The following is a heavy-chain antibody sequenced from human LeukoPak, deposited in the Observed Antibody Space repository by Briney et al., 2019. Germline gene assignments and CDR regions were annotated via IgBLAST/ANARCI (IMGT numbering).Heavy chain of an antibody. CDR1: GYTFTGYY. D-gene: IGHD6-13*01. Sequence: ASVKVSCKASGYTFTGYYMHWVRQAPGQGLEWMGWISPNSGGTNYAQKFQGRVTMTRDTSISTAYMELSRLRSDDTAVYYCAKRSAAGTVGYFDYWGQGSLVTVSS. J-gene: IGHJ4*02. CDR3: AKRSAAGTVGYFDY. CDR2: ISPNSGGT. V-gene: IGHV1-2*02.